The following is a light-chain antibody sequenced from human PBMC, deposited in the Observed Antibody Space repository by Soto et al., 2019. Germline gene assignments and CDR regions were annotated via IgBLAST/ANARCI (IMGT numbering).Light chain of an antibody. V-gene: IGKV1-39*01. CDR2: AAS. Sequence: DIQMTQSPSALSASVGDRVTITCRASQSISRYRNWYQQKPGKAPEPLIYAASSLQSGVPSRFSGSGSGTDFTLPISTLQPEDFATYFCQQTYSTLFTFGPGTKVEIK. CDR1: QSISRY. CDR3: QQTYSTLFT. J-gene: IGKJ3*01.